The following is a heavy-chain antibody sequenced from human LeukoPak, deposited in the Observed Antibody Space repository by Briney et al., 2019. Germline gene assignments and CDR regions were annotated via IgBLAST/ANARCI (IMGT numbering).Heavy chain of an antibody. CDR1: GGSFSGYY. Sequence: SETLSLTCAVYGGSFSGYYWSWIRQPPGKGLEWIGEINHSGSTSYNPSLKSRVTISVDTSKNQFSLKLSSVTAADTAVYYCARTAAYYDILTGYTGSSYMDVWGKGTTVTVSS. CDR3: ARTAAYYDILTGYTGSSYMDV. J-gene: IGHJ6*03. V-gene: IGHV4-34*01. CDR2: INHSGST. D-gene: IGHD3-9*01.